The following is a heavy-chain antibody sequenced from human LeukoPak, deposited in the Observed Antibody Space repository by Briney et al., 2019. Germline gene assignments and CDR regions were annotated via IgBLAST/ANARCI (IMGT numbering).Heavy chain of an antibody. Sequence: ASVKVSCKASGYTFTGYYMHWVRQAPGQGLEWMGWINPNSGGTNYAQKFQGRVTMTRDMSTSTVYMELSSLRSEDTAVYYCARGVAVAGKDFDYWGQGTLVTVSS. D-gene: IGHD6-19*01. J-gene: IGHJ4*02. CDR1: GYTFTGYY. V-gene: IGHV1-2*02. CDR2: INPNSGGT. CDR3: ARGVAVAGKDFDY.